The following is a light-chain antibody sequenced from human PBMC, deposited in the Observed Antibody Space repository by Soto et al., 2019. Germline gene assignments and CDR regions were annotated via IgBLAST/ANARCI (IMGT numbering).Light chain of an antibody. CDR1: QSISSY. CDR3: QQSYSTPS. V-gene: IGKV1-39*01. CDR2: AAT. J-gene: IGKJ4*01. Sequence: DIQMTQSPSSLSASVGDSATITCRAIQSISSYLNWYQQRPGKAPKLLIYAATSLQSGVPTRLSGSGSGTDFTLTISSMQPEDSATDYYQQSYSTPSFSGGTKVDIK.